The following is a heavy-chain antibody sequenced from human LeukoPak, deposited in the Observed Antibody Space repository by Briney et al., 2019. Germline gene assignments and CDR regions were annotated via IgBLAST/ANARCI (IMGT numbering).Heavy chain of an antibody. CDR1: GGTFSSYA. V-gene: IGHV1-69*06. J-gene: IGHJ5*02. D-gene: IGHD3-9*01. CDR2: IIPIIGTA. CDR3: ARVLRYFDWSGWFDP. Sequence: GASVKVSCKASGGTFSSYAISWVRQAPGQGLGWMGGIIPIIGTANYAQKFQGRVTITADKSTSTAYMELSSLRSEDTAVYYCARVLRYFDWSGWFDPWGQGTLVTVSS.